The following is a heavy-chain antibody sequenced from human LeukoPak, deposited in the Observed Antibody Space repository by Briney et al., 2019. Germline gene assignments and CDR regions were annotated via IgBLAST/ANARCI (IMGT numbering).Heavy chain of an antibody. CDR3: AGDESSNWDAQAPCYFDY. Sequence: SQTLSLTCAISGDSVSSNSAAWNWIRQSPSRGLEWLGRTYYRSKWYNDYALSVKSRITINPDTSKNQFSLQLNSVTPEDTAVYYCAGDESSNWDAQAPCYFDYWGQGTLLTVSS. CDR1: GDSVSSNSAA. J-gene: IGHJ4*02. V-gene: IGHV6-1*01. CDR2: TYYRSKWYN. D-gene: IGHD4-11*01.